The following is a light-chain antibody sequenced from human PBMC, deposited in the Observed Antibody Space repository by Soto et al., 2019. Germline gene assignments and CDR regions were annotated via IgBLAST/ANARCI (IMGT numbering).Light chain of an antibody. Sequence: QSALTQPASVSGSPGQSITISCTGTSSDIGGYEYVSWYQQHPGKAPKLIFYDVSERPSGVANRFSGSKSGYTASLSISGLQPEDEADYYCSSYTSSSTLVFGGGTKLTVL. J-gene: IGLJ2*01. V-gene: IGLV2-14*03. CDR3: SSYTSSSTLV. CDR1: SSDIGGYEY. CDR2: DVS.